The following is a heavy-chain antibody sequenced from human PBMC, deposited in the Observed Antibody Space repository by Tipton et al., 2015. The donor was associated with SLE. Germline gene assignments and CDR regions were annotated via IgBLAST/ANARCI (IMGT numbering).Heavy chain of an antibody. V-gene: IGHV3-43D*03. Sequence: SLRLSCAASGFTFGDYAMHWVRQAPGKGLEWVSLITWDGGSTFYGDSVKGRFIIFRDNDKDSLYLQMNSLRPEDTALHYCGKDMAPYRSSSLDYWGQGTLVTVSS. CDR3: GKDMAPYRSSSLDY. D-gene: IGHD6-6*01. CDR2: ITWDGGST. CDR1: GFTFGDYA. J-gene: IGHJ4*02.